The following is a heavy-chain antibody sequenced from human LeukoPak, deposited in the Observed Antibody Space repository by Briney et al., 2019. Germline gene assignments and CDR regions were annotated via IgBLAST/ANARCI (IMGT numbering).Heavy chain of an antibody. D-gene: IGHD1-26*01. CDR1: GFTFSSYA. V-gene: IGHV3-48*02. J-gene: IGHJ4*02. CDR2: ITSSSTNI. Sequence: GGSLRLSCAASGFTFSSYAMNWVRQAPGKGLEWVSHITSSSTNIYYADSVKGRFTISRDNAKNALSLQMNSLRDEDTAVYYCATSGNYYLKYWGQGTLVTVSS. CDR3: ATSGNYYLKY.